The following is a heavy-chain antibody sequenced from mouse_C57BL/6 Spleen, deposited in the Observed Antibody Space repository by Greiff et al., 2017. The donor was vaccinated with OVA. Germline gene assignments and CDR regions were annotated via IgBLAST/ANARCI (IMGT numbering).Heavy chain of an antibody. J-gene: IGHJ1*03. CDR3: ASPQLGLLYFDV. Sequence: EVKLVESGGGLVQPGGSLSLSCAASGFTFTDYYMSWVRQPPGKALEWLGFIRNKANGYTTEYSASVKGRFTISRDNSQSILYLQMNALRAEASATYYCASPQLGLLYFDVWGTGTTVTVSS. CDR1: GFTFTDYY. D-gene: IGHD4-1*02. CDR2: IRNKANGYTT. V-gene: IGHV7-3*01.